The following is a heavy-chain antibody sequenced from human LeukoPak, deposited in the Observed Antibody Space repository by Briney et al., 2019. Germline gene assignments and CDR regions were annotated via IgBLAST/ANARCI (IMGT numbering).Heavy chain of an antibody. CDR3: ARQATVTTFGDYFDY. D-gene: IGHD4-17*01. CDR2: IYYSGST. J-gene: IGHJ4*02. V-gene: IGHV4-61*10. Sequence: SETLSLTCTVSGGSISSGSYYWSRIRQPAGKGLEWIGYIYYSGSTNYNPSLKSRVTISVDTSKNQFSLKLSSVTAADTAVYYCARQATVTTFGDYFDYWGQGTLVTVSS. CDR1: GGSISSGSYY.